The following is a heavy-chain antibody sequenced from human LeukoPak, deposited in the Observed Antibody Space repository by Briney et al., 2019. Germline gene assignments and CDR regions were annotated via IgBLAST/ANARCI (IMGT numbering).Heavy chain of an antibody. D-gene: IGHD6-13*01. CDR2: IYYSGST. V-gene: IGHV4-59*01. Sequence: SETLSLTCTVSGGSISSYYWSWIRQPPGKGLEWIGYIYYSGSTNYNPSLKSRVTISVDTSKSQFSLKLSSVTAADTAVYYCARVPYSSSWYGPYYFDYWGQGTLVTVSS. CDR3: ARVPYSSSWYGPYYFDY. J-gene: IGHJ4*02. CDR1: GGSISSYY.